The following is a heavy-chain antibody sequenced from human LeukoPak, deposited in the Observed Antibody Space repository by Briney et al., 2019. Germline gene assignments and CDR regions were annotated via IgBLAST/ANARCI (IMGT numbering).Heavy chain of an antibody. CDR2: IHLNGIT. Sequence: SGTLSLTCSVSGGSITSYAWWSWVRQPPGKGLEWIGEIHLNGITNYNPSLKSRVTMSIDKSKNQLSLNLSSVTAADTAVYYCARVISSAWRQNDLWGQGTLVTVSS. J-gene: IGHJ5*02. CDR3: ARVISSAWRQNDL. CDR1: GGSITSYAW. V-gene: IGHV4-4*02. D-gene: IGHD3-22*01.